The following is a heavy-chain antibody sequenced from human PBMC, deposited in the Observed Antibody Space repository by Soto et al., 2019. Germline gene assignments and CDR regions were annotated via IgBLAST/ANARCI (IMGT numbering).Heavy chain of an antibody. Sequence: ASVKVSCKVSGYTLTELSMHWVRQAPGKGLEWMGGFDPEDGETIYAQKFQGRVTMTEDTSTDTAYMELSSLRSEDTAVYYCATAYPRYCTNGVCYTGAFDIWGQGTMVTV. CDR1: GYTLTELS. V-gene: IGHV1-24*01. CDR3: ATAYPRYCTNGVCYTGAFDI. CDR2: FDPEDGET. D-gene: IGHD2-8*01. J-gene: IGHJ3*02.